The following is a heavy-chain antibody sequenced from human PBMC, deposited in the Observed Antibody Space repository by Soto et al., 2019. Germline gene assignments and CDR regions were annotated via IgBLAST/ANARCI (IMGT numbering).Heavy chain of an antibody. J-gene: IGHJ6*02. D-gene: IGHD3-9*01. V-gene: IGHV3-30*18. CDR3: AKDLPFRATAQSYVYFYGMDV. CDR2: ISFDGNNQ. CDR1: AFSFSSYG. Sequence: QVQLVESGGGVVQPGRSLRLSCTASAFSFSSYGMHWVRQAPGKGLEWVALISFDGNNQYYSDSVKGRFTISRNNSNNTLSLPMHSLRAEDSAVYYCAKDLPFRATAQSYVYFYGMDVWGQGTTVTVSS.